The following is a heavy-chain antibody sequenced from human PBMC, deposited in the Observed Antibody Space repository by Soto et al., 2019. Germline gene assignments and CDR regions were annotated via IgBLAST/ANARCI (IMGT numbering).Heavy chain of an antibody. D-gene: IGHD3-22*01. CDR2: ISGSGGNT. CDR1: GFTFTNYA. Sequence: EVQLLESGGGLVQPGGSLRLSCAASGFTFTNYAMSWVRQAPGKGLDWVSVISGSGGNTYYADSVKGRFTISRDNSKNTLYLQMNSLGAEDTAVYYCVKGGDSSRYSYVYYFDYWGQGTLVTVSS. CDR3: VKGGDSSRYSYVYYFDY. J-gene: IGHJ4*02. V-gene: IGHV3-23*01.